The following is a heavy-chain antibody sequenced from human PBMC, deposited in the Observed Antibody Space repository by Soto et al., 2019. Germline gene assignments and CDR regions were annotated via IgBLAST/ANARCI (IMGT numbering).Heavy chain of an antibody. V-gene: IGHV3-48*02. Sequence: EVQLVESGGGLVQPGGSLRLSCAASGFTFSSYSMNWVRQAPGKGREWVSYISSSSSTIYYADSVEGRFTISRDNAKNSLYLQMNDLRDEDTAVYYCASYSGYVEWGQGTLVTVSS. D-gene: IGHD5-12*01. CDR3: ASYSGYVE. CDR1: GFTFSSYS. J-gene: IGHJ4*02. CDR2: ISSSSSTI.